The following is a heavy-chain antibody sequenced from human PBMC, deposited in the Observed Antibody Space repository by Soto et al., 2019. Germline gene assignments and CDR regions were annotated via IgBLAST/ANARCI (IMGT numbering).Heavy chain of an antibody. CDR1: GGSLTGQH. J-gene: IGHJ4*02. D-gene: IGHD4-17*01. CDR3: ASYIEGNGGRGS. V-gene: IGHV4-4*09. CDR2: IVNSGIA. Sequence: QVQLQESGPGLVKPSETLSLTCAVSGGSLTGQHWSWIRQPPGKGLEWIGQIVNSGIARYNPSLQCRVAISIDTSKMPSALRLSSVTAAETAVYYCASYIEGNGGRGSWGQGHLVTVSS.